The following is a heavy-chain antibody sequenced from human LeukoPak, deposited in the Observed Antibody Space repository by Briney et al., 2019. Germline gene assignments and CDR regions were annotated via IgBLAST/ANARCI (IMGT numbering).Heavy chain of an antibody. CDR2: IYYSGST. CDR3: AGGPSGSYGQTPY. J-gene: IGHJ4*02. Sequence: SETLSLTCTVSGGSISSYYWSWIRQPPGKGLEWIGYIYYSGSTNYNPSLKSRVTMSVDTSKNQFSLRLSSVTAADTAVYYCAGGPSGSYGQTPYGGQGTLVTVSS. V-gene: IGHV4-59*01. CDR1: GGSISSYY. D-gene: IGHD1-26*01.